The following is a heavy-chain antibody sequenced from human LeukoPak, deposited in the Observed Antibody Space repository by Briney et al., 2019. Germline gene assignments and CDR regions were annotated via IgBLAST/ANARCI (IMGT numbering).Heavy chain of an antibody. CDR3: AKDSVRFTGDLYYFDY. CDR2: IRNDGSTK. V-gene: IGHV3-30*02. J-gene: IGHJ4*02. D-gene: IGHD7-27*01. CDR1: GFTFSSYG. Sequence: GGSLRLSCAASGFTFSSYGMHWVRQAPGKGLEWVAFIRNDGSTKHYPDSVKGRFTISRDNSKNTVYLQMNSLRVEDTAVYYCAKDSVRFTGDLYYFDYWGQGTLVTVSS.